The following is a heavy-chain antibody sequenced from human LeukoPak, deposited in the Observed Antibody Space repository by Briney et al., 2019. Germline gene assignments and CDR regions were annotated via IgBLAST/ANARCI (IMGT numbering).Heavy chain of an antibody. Sequence: PGGSLRLSCAASGFTLSSYSMHWVRQAPGKGLEWVSSISSSGSYIYYADSVRGRFTVSRDNAKHSLYLQMSSLRAEDTAVYYCARDPHFWSGYYIAYYFDYWGQGTLVTVSS. CDR1: GFTLSSYS. D-gene: IGHD3-3*02. V-gene: IGHV3-21*01. CDR3: ARDPHFWSGYYIAYYFDY. J-gene: IGHJ4*02. CDR2: ISSSGSYI.